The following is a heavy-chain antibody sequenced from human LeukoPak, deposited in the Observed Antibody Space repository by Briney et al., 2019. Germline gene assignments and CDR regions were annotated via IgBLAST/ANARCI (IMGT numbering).Heavy chain of an antibody. J-gene: IGHJ3*02. CDR2: IYSGGST. Sequence: GGSLRLSRAASGFTVSSNYMSWVRQAPGKGLEWVSVIYSGGSTYYADSVKGRFTISRDNSKNTLYLQMNSLRAEDTAVYYCARDLAPINYDFWSGYYRNAFDIWGQGTMVTVSS. CDR1: GFTVSSNY. CDR3: ARDLAPINYDFWSGYYRNAFDI. V-gene: IGHV3-66*02. D-gene: IGHD3-3*01.